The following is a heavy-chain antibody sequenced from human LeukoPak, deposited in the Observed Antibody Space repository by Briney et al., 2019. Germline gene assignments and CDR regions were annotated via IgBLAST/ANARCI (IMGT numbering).Heavy chain of an antibody. CDR2: IYYSGST. D-gene: IGHD6-13*01. CDR1: GGSISSYY. CDR3: ARGRGAAAGRGYFQH. J-gene: IGHJ1*01. V-gene: IGHV4-59*12. Sequence: SQTLSLTCAVSGGSISSYYWSWIRQPPGKGLEWIGYIYYSGSTNYNPSLKSRVTISVDTSKNQFSLKLSSVTAADTAVYYCARGRGAAAGRGYFQHWGQGTLVTVSS.